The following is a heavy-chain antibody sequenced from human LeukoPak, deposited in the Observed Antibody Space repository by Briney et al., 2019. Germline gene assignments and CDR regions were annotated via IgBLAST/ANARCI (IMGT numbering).Heavy chain of an antibody. D-gene: IGHD1-26*01. J-gene: IGHJ4*02. CDR3: ARDVGATPGYFDY. CDR2: IYNSGST. CDR1: GGSISSYY. V-gene: IGHV4-59*01. Sequence: SETLSLTCTVSGGSISSYYWSWIRQPPGKGLEWIGYIYNSGSTNYNPSLKSRVTISVDTSKNQFSLKLSSATAADTAVYYCARDVGATPGYFDYWGQGTLVTASS.